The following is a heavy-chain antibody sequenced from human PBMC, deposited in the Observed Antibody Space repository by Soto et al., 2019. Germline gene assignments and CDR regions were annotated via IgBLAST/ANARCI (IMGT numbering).Heavy chain of an antibody. CDR3: ARDQSPYQLLSAVGLGPANY. CDR2: INPSGGST. Sequence: ASVKVSCKASGYTLIMYYIHWMRQAPGQGLEWMRLINPSGGSTTYAQKFQGRVTITRDTSASTAYMELSSLRSEDTAVYYCARDQSPYQLLSAVGLGPANYWGQGAQVTVSS. CDR1: GYTLIMYY. J-gene: IGHJ4*02. V-gene: IGHV1-46*01. D-gene: IGHD2-2*01.